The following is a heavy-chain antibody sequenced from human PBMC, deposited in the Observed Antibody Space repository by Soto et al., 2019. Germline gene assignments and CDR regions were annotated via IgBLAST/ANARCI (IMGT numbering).Heavy chain of an antibody. Sequence: GGSLRLSCAASGFTFSSYGMHWVRQAPGKGLEWVAVIWYDGSNKYYADSVKGRFTISRDNSKNTLYLQMNSLRAEDTAVYYCARGDYDSLQPGLYDSSGYNYYYYYYGMDVWGQGTTVTVSS. CDR2: IWYDGSNK. CDR3: ARGDYDSLQPGLYDSSGYNYYYYYYGMDV. J-gene: IGHJ6*02. V-gene: IGHV3-33*01. CDR1: GFTFSSYG. D-gene: IGHD3-22*01.